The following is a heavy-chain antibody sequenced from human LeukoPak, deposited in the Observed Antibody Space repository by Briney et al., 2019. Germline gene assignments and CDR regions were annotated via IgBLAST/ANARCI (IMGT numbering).Heavy chain of an antibody. CDR1: GGSFSGYY. CDR2: INHSGST. J-gene: IGHJ4*02. CDR3: ARGVEDILTGYYIDYFDY. D-gene: IGHD3-9*01. V-gene: IGHV4-34*01. Sequence: SETLSLTCAVYGGSFSGYYWSWIRQPPGKGLEWIGEINHSGSTNYNPSLKSRVTISVDTSKNQFSLKLSSVTAADTAVYYCARGVEDILTGYYIDYFDYWGQGTLVTVSS.